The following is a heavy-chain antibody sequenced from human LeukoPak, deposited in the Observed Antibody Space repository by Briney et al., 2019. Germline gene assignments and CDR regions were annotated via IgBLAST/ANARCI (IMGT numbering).Heavy chain of an antibody. CDR2: IYYSGST. CDR3: ARISQYYYGSGSYMEAYFDY. V-gene: IGHV4-59*01. J-gene: IGHJ4*02. Sequence: SETLSLTCTVSGGSISSYYWSWIRQPAGKGLEWIGYIYYSGSTNYNPSLKSRVTISVDTSKNQFSLKLSSVTAADTAVYYCARISQYYYGSGSYMEAYFDYWGQGTLVTVSS. CDR1: GGSISSYY. D-gene: IGHD3-10*01.